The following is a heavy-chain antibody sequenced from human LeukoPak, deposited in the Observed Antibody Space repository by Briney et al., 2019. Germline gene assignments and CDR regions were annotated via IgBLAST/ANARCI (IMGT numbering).Heavy chain of an antibody. CDR2: ISASGHAT. V-gene: IGHV3-23*01. Sequence: GGSLRLSCAASGFTFSSYAMSWVRQAPGKGLEAPGKGLEWVSTISASGHATYYPDSVRGRFTISRDNSKSTLHLQMDSLRAEDSALYYCAKWPEGATPKFHHWGQGTLVTVSS. CDR3: AKWPEGATPKFHH. D-gene: IGHD1-26*01. J-gene: IGHJ4*02. CDR1: GFTFSSYA.